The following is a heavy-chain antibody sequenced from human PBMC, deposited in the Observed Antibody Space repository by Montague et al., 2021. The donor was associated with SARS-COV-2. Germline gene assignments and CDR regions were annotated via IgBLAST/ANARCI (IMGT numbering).Heavy chain of an antibody. Sequence: SETLSLTCSFSGGSIRSYYWSWIRLPPGKALEWLGNIYNTGETTHNPSLKSRVTISVDTSRSQFSLRLTSVTAADTAVYFCARFWSGYVDKWSQGTLVTVSS. V-gene: IGHV4-59*01. D-gene: IGHD3-3*01. CDR3: ARFWSGYVDK. CDR1: GGSIRSYY. J-gene: IGHJ4*02. CDR2: IYNTGET.